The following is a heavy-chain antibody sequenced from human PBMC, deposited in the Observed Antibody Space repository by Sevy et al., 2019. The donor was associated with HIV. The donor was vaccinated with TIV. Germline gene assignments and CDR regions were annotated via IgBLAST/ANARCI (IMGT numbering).Heavy chain of an antibody. V-gene: IGHV3-23*01. CDR1: GFAFYDYS. J-gene: IGHJ4*02. Sequence: GGSLRLSCAASGFAFYDYSMSWIRQAPGKGLEWVATLSFGCGKINYAHSVKGRFNISRETSKNSFYLQMDNLRVEDTALYYCVREGCTRPHDYWGQGTRVTVSS. D-gene: IGHD2-8*01. CDR3: VREGCTRPHDY. CDR2: LSFGCGKI.